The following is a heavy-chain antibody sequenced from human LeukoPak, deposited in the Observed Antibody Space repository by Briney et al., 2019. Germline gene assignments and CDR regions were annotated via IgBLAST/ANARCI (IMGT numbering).Heavy chain of an antibody. CDR1: GLTFNTSA. V-gene: IGHV3-30*04. CDR3: AGGMGIVVNNWFDP. Sequence: PGGSLRLSCAASGLTFNTSAMHWVRQAPGRGLEWVAVISYDAKNKYYAGSVKGRFTISRDNSKKTLYLQMNSLRPEDTAVYHCAGGMGIVVNNWFDPWGQGTLVTVSS. J-gene: IGHJ5*02. D-gene: IGHD2-2*03. CDR2: ISYDAKNK.